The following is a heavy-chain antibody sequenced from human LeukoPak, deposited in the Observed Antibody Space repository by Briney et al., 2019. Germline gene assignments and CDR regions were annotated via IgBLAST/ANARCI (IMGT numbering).Heavy chain of an antibody. V-gene: IGHV3-23*01. D-gene: IGHD2-21*01. CDR1: GFTFSSYA. CDR2: ISGSGGNT. Sequence: GGSLRLSCAASGFTFSSYAMSWVRQAPGKGLEWVSGISGSGGNTFYADSVKGRFTISRGNSKNTPYLQMNSLRAEDTAVYYCAKENGAAVISHFDYWGQGTLVTVSS. J-gene: IGHJ4*02. CDR3: AKENGAAVISHFDY.